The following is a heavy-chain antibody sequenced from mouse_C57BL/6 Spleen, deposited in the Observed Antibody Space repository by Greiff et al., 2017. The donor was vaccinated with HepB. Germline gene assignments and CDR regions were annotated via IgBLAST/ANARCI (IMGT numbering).Heavy chain of an antibody. J-gene: IGHJ2*01. CDR2: IDPSDSYT. CDR1: GYTFTSYW. D-gene: IGHD1-1*01. Sequence: QVQLQQPGAELVRPGTSVKLSCKASGYTFTSYWMHWVKQRPGQGLEWIGVIDPSDSYTNYNQKFKGKATLTVDTSSSTAYMQLSSLTSEDSAVYYCARGTYYGSSLALDYWGQGTTLTVSS. V-gene: IGHV1-59*01. CDR3: ARGTYYGSSLALDY.